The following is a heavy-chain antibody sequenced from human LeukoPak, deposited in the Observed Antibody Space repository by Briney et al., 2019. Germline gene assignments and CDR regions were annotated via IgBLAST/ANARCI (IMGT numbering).Heavy chain of an antibody. Sequence: PSETLSLTCAVYGGSFSGYYWSWIRQPPGKGLEWIGYIYNSESTNYNPSLKSRVTISVDTSKNHFSLKLSSVTAADTAVYYCATGGSLAAAGDYWGQGTLVTVSS. CDR2: IYNSEST. D-gene: IGHD6-13*01. J-gene: IGHJ4*02. CDR1: GGSFSGYY. V-gene: IGHV4-59*01. CDR3: ATGGSLAAAGDY.